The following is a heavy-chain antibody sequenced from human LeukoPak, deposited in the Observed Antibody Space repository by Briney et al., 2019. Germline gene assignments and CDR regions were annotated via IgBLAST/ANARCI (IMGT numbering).Heavy chain of an antibody. CDR3: ARVTAAMSAFDY. J-gene: IGHJ4*02. Sequence: SETLSLTCTVSGGSITNYYWSWIRQPPGKGLEWIGWIYDSGSPSYTPSLESRVTMSVDTSKNQFSLRLSSVTAADTAVYYCARVTAAMSAFDYWGQGTLVTVSS. CDR2: IYDSGSP. D-gene: IGHD2-2*01. V-gene: IGHV4-59*08. CDR1: GGSITNYY.